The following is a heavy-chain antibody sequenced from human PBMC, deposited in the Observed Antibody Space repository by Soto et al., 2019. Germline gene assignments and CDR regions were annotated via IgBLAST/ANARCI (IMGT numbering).Heavy chain of an antibody. J-gene: IGHJ4*02. Sequence: ASVKFSCKACGYTFTSYGISWLRQAPGQGLEWMGWISAYNGNTNYAQKLQGRVTMTTDTSTSTAYMELRSLRSDDTAVYYCARDYGDYVAIDYWGQGTLVTVSS. CDR3: ARDYGDYVAIDY. D-gene: IGHD4-17*01. CDR1: GYTFTSYG. V-gene: IGHV1-18*04. CDR2: ISAYNGNT.